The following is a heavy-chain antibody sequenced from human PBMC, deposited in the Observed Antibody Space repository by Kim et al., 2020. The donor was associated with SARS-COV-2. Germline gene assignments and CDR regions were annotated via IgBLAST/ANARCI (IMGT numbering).Heavy chain of an antibody. CDR3: AKDRGYSGYAGSIDY. J-gene: IGHJ4*02. V-gene: IGHV3-23*01. D-gene: IGHD5-12*01. Sequence: DSVKGRFTISRDKSKNTLYLQMNSLRAEDTTVYYCAKDRGYSGYAGSIDYWGQGTLVTVSS.